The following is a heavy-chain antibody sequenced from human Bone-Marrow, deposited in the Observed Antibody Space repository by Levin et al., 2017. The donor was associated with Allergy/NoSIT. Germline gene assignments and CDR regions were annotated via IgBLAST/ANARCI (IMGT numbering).Heavy chain of an antibody. CDR1: GYSFTSYW. CDR3: ARHDPYCSGGSGPDWDY. J-gene: IGHJ4*02. CDR2: IDPSDSYT. D-gene: IGHD2-15*01. V-gene: IGHV5-10-1*01. Sequence: KVSCKGSGYSFTSYWISWVRQMPGKGLEWMGRIDPSDSYTNYSPSFQGHVTISADKSISTAYLQWSSLKASDTAMYYCARHDPYCSGGSGPDWDYWGQGTLVTVSS.